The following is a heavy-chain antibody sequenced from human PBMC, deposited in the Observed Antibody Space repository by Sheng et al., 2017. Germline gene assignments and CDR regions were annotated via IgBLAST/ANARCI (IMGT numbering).Heavy chain of an antibody. D-gene: IGHD6-13*01. CDR1: GFTFSSYA. J-gene: IGHJ4*02. CDR2: ISYDGSNK. Sequence: QVQLVESGGGVVQPGRSLRLSCAASGFTFSSYAMHWVRQAPGKGLEWVAVISYDGSNKYYADSVKGRFTISRDNSKNTLYLQMNSLRAEDTAVYYCARASSSWYLSPVDYWGQGTLVTVSS. CDR3: ARASSSWYLSPVDY. V-gene: IGHV3-30*04.